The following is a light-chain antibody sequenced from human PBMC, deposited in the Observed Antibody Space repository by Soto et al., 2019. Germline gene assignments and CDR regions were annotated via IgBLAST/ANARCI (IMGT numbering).Light chain of an antibody. V-gene: IGKV3-20*01. CDR1: QSVSSSY. CDR3: QQYGSSPGT. J-gene: IGKJ1*01. Sequence: IALTQSPGTLSLSPGERATLSFRASQSVSSSYLAWYQQKPGQAPRLLIYGASSRATGIPDRFSGSGSGTDFTLTISRLEPEDFAVYYCQQYGSSPGTFGQGTKVELK. CDR2: GAS.